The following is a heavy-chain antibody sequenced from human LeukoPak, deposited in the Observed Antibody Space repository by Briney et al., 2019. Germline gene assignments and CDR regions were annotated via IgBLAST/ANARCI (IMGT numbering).Heavy chain of an antibody. J-gene: IGHJ4*02. V-gene: IGHV1-2*06. CDR1: GYTLTGYY. CDR3: ARDSVLGAK. Sequence: ASVKVSCKASGYTLTGYYMHWVRQAPGQGLEWMGRINPKTGGTNYAQKFQGRVTMTRDTSISTAYLDLSSLRSDDTAVYYCARDSVLGAKWGQGTLVTVSS. CDR2: INPKTGGT. D-gene: IGHD1-26*01.